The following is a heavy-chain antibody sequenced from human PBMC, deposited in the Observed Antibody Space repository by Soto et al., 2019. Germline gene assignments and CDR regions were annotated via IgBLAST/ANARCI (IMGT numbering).Heavy chain of an antibody. D-gene: IGHD5-12*01. CDR2: ISWNSGTI. CDR3: VKDEGYNTSPYYFDY. Sequence: EVQLVESGGGLVQPGRSLRLSCAASGFTFDDYAMHWVRQAPGKGLEWVSGISWNSGTIGYADSVKGRFTISRDNAKNSLYLQMNSLRAEDTALYYCVKDEGYNTSPYYFDYWGQGTLVTVSS. CDR1: GFTFDDYA. V-gene: IGHV3-9*01. J-gene: IGHJ4*02.